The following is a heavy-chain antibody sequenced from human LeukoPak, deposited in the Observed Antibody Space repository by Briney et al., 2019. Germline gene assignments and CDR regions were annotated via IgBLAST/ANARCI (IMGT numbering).Heavy chain of an antibody. CDR1: GGSISSYY. V-gene: IGHV4-4*07. Sequence: SETLSLTCTVSGGSISSYYWSWIRQPAGKGLEWIGRIYTSGSTNYNPPLKSRVTMSVDTSKNQFSLKLSSVTAADTAVYYCARDGPSGWPLYYYYYMDVWGKGTTVTVSS. CDR3: ARDGPSGWPLYYYYYMDV. J-gene: IGHJ6*03. D-gene: IGHD6-19*01. CDR2: IYTSGST.